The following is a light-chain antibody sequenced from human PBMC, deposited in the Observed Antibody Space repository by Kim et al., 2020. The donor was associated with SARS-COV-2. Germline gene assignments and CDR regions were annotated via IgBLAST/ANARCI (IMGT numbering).Light chain of an antibody. V-gene: IGKV1-5*03. Sequence: DIQMTQSPSTLSASLGDRVTITCRASQSISSWLAWYQQKPGKAPKLLIYRASTLESGVPSRFSGSGSGTEFTLTFSSLQPDDFATYYCQQYNSYAYAFGQGTKVEIK. CDR3: QQYNSYAYA. CDR2: RAS. J-gene: IGKJ2*01. CDR1: QSISSW.